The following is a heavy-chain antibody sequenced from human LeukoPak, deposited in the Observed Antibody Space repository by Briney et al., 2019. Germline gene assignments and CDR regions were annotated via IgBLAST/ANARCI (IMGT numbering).Heavy chain of an antibody. J-gene: IGHJ6*03. CDR1: GGSFSGYY. V-gene: IGHV4-34*01. CDR3: ARRGIRITIFGVAGYMDV. CDR2: INHSGST. D-gene: IGHD3-3*01. Sequence: PSETLSLTCAVYGGSFSGYYWSWIRQPPGKGLEWIGEINHSGSTNYNPSLKSRVTISVDTSKNQFSLKLSSVTAADTAVYYCARRGIRITIFGVAGYMDVWGKGTTVTVSS.